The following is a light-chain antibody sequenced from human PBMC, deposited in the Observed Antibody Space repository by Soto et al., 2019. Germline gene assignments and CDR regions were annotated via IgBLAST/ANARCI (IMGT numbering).Light chain of an antibody. J-gene: IGKJ3*01. CDR3: HQYGTSLLT. CDR1: QSVSSSY. Sequence: EIVLTQSPGTLSLSPGERATLSCRASQSVSSSYLAWYQQKPGQAPRLLIYGASSRATGIPDRFSGSGSGTDFTLTISRLEPEDFAVYYCHQYGTSLLTFGPGTKVDLK. V-gene: IGKV3-20*01. CDR2: GAS.